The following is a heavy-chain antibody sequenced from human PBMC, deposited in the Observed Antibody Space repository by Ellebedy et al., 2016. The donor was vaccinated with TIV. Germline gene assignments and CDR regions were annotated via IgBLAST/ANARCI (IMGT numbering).Heavy chain of an antibody. D-gene: IGHD4/OR15-4a*01. Sequence: GGSLRLSCAASGFTFSSYSMNWVRQAPGKGLEWVSSISSSSGYRYYADSVKGRFTISRDNAKNSLYLQMNSLRAEDKAVYYCARVYGDYRMDVWGQGTTVTVSS. CDR3: ARVYGDYRMDV. J-gene: IGHJ6*02. V-gene: IGHV3-21*01. CDR1: GFTFSSYS. CDR2: ISSSSGYR.